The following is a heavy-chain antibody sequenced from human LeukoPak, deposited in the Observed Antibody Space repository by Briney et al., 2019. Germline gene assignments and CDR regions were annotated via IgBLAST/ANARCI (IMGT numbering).Heavy chain of an antibody. CDR3: ARGGATYYYFDY. V-gene: IGHV4-59*01. CDR1: GGSISGYY. D-gene: IGHD1-26*01. Sequence: SETLSPTCTVSGGSISGYYWSWIRQPPGKGLEWIGYIYHDGSTNHSPSLKSRVTISVDTSKNQFSLKLTSVTAADTAVYYCARGGATYYYFDYWGQGTLVTVSS. J-gene: IGHJ4*02. CDR2: IYHDGST.